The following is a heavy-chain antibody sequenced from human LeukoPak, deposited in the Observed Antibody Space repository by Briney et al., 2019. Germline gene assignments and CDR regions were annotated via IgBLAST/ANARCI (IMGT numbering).Heavy chain of an antibody. CDR3: AREEKLYSYGIPGGY. D-gene: IGHD5-18*01. CDR2: ISSSGSTI. Sequence: HPGGSLRLSCAASGFTFSSYEMKWVRQAPGKGLEWVSYISSSGSTIYYADSVKGRFTISRDNAKNSLYLQMNSLRAEDTAVYYCAREEKLYSYGIPGGYWGQGTLVTVSS. J-gene: IGHJ4*02. V-gene: IGHV3-48*03. CDR1: GFTFSSYE.